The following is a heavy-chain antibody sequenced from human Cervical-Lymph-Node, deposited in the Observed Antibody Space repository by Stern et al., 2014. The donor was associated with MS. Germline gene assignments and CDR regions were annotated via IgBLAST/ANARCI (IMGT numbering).Heavy chain of an antibody. D-gene: IGHD5-12*01. CDR3: AACPILVAATGY. V-gene: IGHV1-58*01. CDR1: GFAFITSG. CDR2: IVVGSGNT. J-gene: IGHJ4*02. Sequence: QLVESGPEVKKPGTSVKVSCKASGFAFITSGVQWVRQARGQRLEWMGWIVVGSGNTNYAQKFQERLTITRDMSTSTAYMELSSLRSEDTAMYYCAACPILVAATGYWGQGTLVTVSS.